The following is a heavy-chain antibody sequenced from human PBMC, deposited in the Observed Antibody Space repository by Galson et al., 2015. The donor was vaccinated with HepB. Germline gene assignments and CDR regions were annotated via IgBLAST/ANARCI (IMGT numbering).Heavy chain of an antibody. CDR3: AKEPGPRANPWYFDL. V-gene: IGHV3-30*18. D-gene: IGHD3-10*01. CDR2: VAHDGTVQ. CDR1: GFVFSEYG. J-gene: IGHJ2*01. Sequence: SLRLSCAASGFVFSEYGMHWVRQPPGKALEWVAVVAHDGTVQYYADSVKGRFTVSRDNSKNTMYLQLNSPRPEDAGLYYCAKEPGPRANPWYFDLWGRGTLVTVSS.